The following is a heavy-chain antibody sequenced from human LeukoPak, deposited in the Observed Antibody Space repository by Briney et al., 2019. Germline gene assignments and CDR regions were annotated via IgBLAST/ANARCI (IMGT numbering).Heavy chain of an antibody. CDR1: GFTFSSYS. CDR2: ISSSSSYI. D-gene: IGHD1-26*01. CDR3: ARASQSHRSGSYPAN. Sequence: PGGSLRLSCAASGFTFSSYSMNWVRQAPGKGLEWVSSISSSSSYIYYADSVKGRFTISRDNAKNSLYLQMNSLRAEDTAVYCCARASQSHRSGSYPANWGQGTLVTVSS. J-gene: IGHJ4*02. V-gene: IGHV3-21*01.